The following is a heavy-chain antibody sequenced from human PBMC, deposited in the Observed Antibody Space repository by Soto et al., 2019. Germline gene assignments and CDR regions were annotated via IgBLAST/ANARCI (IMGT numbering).Heavy chain of an antibody. CDR1: GYSFRSYA. CDR2: MNPNSGNT. V-gene: IGHV1-8*01. CDR3: ARTLYGDNVDY. D-gene: IGHD4-17*01. Sequence: ASVKVSCKASGYSFRSYAISWVRQAPGQGLEWMGWMNPNSGNTGYAQKFQGRATMTRNTSISTAYMELSSLRSEDTAVYYCARTLYGDNVDYWGQGTLVTVSS. J-gene: IGHJ4*02.